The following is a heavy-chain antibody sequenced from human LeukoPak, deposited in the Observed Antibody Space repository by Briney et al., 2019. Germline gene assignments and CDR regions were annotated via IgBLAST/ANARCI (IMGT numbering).Heavy chain of an antibody. D-gene: IGHD2-8*01. CDR2: ISADNGKT. J-gene: IGHJ4*02. Sequence: ASMKVSCKTSGYTFTSYGISWVRQAPGQGLEWMGWISADNGKTNYAQKLQGRVTMTTDTSTTTAYMELRSLRSDDTAVYYCASSYIVLMVYASRRGFDYWGQGTLVTVSS. V-gene: IGHV1-18*01. CDR1: GYTFTSYG. CDR3: ASSYIVLMVYASRRGFDY.